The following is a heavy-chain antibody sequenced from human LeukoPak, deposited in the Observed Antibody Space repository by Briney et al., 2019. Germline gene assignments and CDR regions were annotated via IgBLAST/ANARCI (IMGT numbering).Heavy chain of an antibody. CDR3: ARDNRYDSSGYDAFDI. V-gene: IGHV4-31*03. J-gene: IGHJ3*02. Sequence: SQTLSLTCTVSGGSISSGGYYWSWIRQHPGKGLEWIGYIYYSGSTYYNPSLKSRVTIPVDTSKNQFSLKLSSVTAADTAVYYCARDNRYDSSGYDAFDIWGQGTMVTVSS. CDR1: GGSISSGGYY. CDR2: IYYSGST. D-gene: IGHD3-22*01.